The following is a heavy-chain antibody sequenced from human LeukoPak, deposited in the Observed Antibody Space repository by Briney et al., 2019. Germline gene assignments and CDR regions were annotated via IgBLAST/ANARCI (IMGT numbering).Heavy chain of an antibody. CDR3: ARGGYSRDFDY. V-gene: IGHV4-31*03. CDR1: GGSISSGGYY. CDR2: IYYSGST. Sequence: TLSLTCTVFGGSISSGGYYWSWIRQHPGKGLEWIGYIYYSGSTYYNPSLKSRVTISVDTSKNQFSLKLSSVTAADTAVYCCARGGYSRDFDYWGQGTLVTVSS. J-gene: IGHJ4*02. D-gene: IGHD6-13*01.